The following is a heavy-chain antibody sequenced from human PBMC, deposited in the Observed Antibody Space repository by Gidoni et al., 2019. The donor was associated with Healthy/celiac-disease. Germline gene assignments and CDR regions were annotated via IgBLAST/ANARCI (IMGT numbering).Heavy chain of an antibody. CDR2: ISWNSGSI. CDR1: GFTVGDYA. J-gene: IGHJ4*02. V-gene: IGHV3-9*01. Sequence: VQLVECGGALIQRGQTLSLSCAASGFTVGDYAMHWVRQAPGKGLEWVSGISWNSGSIGYADSVKGRFTISRDNAKNSLYLQMNSLRAEDTALYYCAKDTHTGIAVAGPKFDYWGQGTLVTVSS. D-gene: IGHD6-19*01. CDR3: AKDTHTGIAVAGPKFDY.